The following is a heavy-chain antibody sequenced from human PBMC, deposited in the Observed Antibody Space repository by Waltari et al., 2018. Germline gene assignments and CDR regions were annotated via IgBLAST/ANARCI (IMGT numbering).Heavy chain of an antibody. D-gene: IGHD3-10*01. CDR3: ASPGGEGANF. Sequence: QVQLVESGGGVVQPGRPLSLSLSASGFPFRLHAMPGGRQAPGKGLEWVAVGTYDGSYKYYADSVQGRFTISRDNSKNTLFLEMSSPRPDDTAVYYCASPGGEGANFWGQGTLLTVSS. CDR1: GFPFRLHA. V-gene: IGHV3-30*04. CDR2: GTYDGSYK. J-gene: IGHJ4*02.